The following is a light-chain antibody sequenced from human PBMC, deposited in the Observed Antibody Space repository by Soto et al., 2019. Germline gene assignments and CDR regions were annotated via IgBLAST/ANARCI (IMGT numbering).Light chain of an antibody. CDR2: AAS. V-gene: IGKV1-6*01. CDR1: QDIRED. CDR3: LQDHGFPLT. Sequence: AIQMTQSPSSLSASVGDRVTITCRATQDIREDLGRYQQKPGKAPKLLIYAASSLESEVPSRFSGSGSGTDFTLTISSLQPEDYATYFCLQDHGFPLTFGGGTKVDIK. J-gene: IGKJ4*01.